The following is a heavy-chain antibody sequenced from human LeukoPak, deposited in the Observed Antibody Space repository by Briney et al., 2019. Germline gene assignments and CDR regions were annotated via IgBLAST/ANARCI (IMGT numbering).Heavy chain of an antibody. CDR3: ARPYYYDSRIDP. CDR2: MYYSGST. D-gene: IGHD3-22*01. V-gene: IGHV4-30-4*01. CDR1: GGSISSGDYY. Sequence: PSQTLSLTCTVSGGSISSGDYYWSWIRRPPGKGLEWIAYMYYSGSTYYNPSLKSRVTMSADTSKNQLSLKLSSVTAADTAVYYCARPYYYDSRIDPWGQGILVTVSS. J-gene: IGHJ5*02.